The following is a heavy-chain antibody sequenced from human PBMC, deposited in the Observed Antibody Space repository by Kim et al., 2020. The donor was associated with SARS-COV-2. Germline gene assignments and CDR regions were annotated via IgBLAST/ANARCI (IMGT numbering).Heavy chain of an antibody. CDR2: T. Sequence: TTYNPSLKSRVTISVDKSKNQFSLKLSSVTAADTAVYYCAKLPAAMGIDYWGQGTLVTVSS. D-gene: IGHD2-2*01. J-gene: IGHJ4*02. V-gene: IGHV4-4*02. CDR3: AKLPAAMGIDY.